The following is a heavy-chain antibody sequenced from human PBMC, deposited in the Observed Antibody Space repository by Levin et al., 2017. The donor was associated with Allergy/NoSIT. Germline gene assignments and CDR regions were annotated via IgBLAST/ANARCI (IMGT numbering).Heavy chain of an antibody. CDR1: GYRFTNYW. V-gene: IGHV5-51*01. J-gene: IGHJ4*02. CDR2: IYPGDSDT. Sequence: PGGSLRLSCKASGYRFTNYWIGWVRQMPGKGLEWMGIIYPGDSDTRYSPSSQGQVTISADKSITTAYLQWSSLKASDTAMYYCATLNYYDSSGYLRAAFDYWGQGTQVTVSS. D-gene: IGHD3-22*01. CDR3: ATLNYYDSSGYLRAAFDY.